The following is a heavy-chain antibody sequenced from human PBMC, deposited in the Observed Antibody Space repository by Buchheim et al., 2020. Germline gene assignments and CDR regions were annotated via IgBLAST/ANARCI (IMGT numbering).Heavy chain of an antibody. Sequence: QVQLQESGPGLVKPSQTLSLTCTVSGGSISSGDYYWSWIRQPPGKGLEWIGYIYYSGSTYYNPSPKSRVTISVDTSKNQFSLKMNSVTAADTAVYYCARVVNQGIQSYYFDYWGQGTL. CDR1: GGSISSGDYY. CDR2: IYYSGST. D-gene: IGHD5-18*01. V-gene: IGHV4-30-4*01. J-gene: IGHJ4*02. CDR3: ARVVNQGIQSYYFDY.